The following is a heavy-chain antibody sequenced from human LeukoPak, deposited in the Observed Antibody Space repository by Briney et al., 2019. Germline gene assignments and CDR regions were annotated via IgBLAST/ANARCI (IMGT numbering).Heavy chain of an antibody. J-gene: IGHJ4*02. D-gene: IGHD6-19*01. CDR2: INAGNGNT. V-gene: IGHV1-3*01. Sequence: GASVKVSCKASGYTFTSYAMHWVRQAPGQRLEWMGWINAGNGNTKYSQKFQGRVTITRDTSASTAYMELSSLRSEDTAVYYCARVTTRYSSGWYHPLGYWGQGTLVTVSS. CDR3: ARVTTRYSSGWYHPLGY. CDR1: GYTFTSYA.